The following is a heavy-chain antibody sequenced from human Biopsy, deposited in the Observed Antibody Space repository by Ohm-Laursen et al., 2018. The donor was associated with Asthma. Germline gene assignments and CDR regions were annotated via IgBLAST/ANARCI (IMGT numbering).Heavy chain of an antibody. V-gene: IGHV4-34*01. D-gene: IGHD6-13*01. CDR1: GGSFSGYY. CDR3: ARMTNDRIAAAGRYYYYGMDV. CDR2: INHSGST. Sequence: SETLSLTCAVYGGSFSGYYWSWIRQPPGKGLEWIGEINHSGSTNYNPSLKSRVTISVDTSKNQFSLKLSSVTAADTAVYYCARMTNDRIAAAGRYYYYGMDVWGQGTTVTVSS. J-gene: IGHJ6*02.